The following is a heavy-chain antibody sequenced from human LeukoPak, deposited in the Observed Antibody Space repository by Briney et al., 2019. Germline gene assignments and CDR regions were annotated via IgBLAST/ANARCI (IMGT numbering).Heavy chain of an antibody. J-gene: IGHJ5*02. CDR3: AREETWNWFDP. V-gene: IGHV3-30-3*01. CDR1: RFTFSNYW. Sequence: GGSLRLSCVASRFTFSNYWMSWVRQAPGKGLEWVAVISYDGSNKYYADSVKGRFTISRDNSKNTLYLQMNSLRAEDTAVYYCAREETWNWFDPRAREPWSPSPQ. CDR2: ISYDGSNK.